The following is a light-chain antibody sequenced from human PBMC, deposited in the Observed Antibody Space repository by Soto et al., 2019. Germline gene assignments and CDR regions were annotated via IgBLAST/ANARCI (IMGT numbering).Light chain of an antibody. CDR2: GAS. Sequence: EIVLAQSPGTLSLSPGERATLSCRASQSVTNSFLAWYQQKPGQAPRLLIYGASRRATGIPDRFTGSGSGTDFTLTIGRLEPEDFAVYYCQQYVSSPWAFGQGTKVDSK. J-gene: IGKJ1*01. CDR1: QSVTNSF. CDR3: QQYVSSPWA. V-gene: IGKV3-20*01.